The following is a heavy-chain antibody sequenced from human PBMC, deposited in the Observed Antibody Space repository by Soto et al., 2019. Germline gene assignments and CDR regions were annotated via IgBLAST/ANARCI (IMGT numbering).Heavy chain of an antibody. D-gene: IGHD2-2*01. CDR3: ATGRSEVVPGAMDT. V-gene: IGHV4-4*07. J-gene: IGHJ5*02. CDR1: GDSSSNYY. Sequence: PSETLSLTCTVSGDSSSNYYCNWVRKSAGKGLEWIGRIYPTGSTTYNPSLKSRLTMSVDTSKNQFSLRLTSMTAADTAVYYCATGRSEVVPGAMDTWGQGTLVTVS. CDR2: IYPTGST.